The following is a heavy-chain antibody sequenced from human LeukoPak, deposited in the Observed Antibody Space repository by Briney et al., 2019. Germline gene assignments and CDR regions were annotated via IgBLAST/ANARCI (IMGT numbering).Heavy chain of an antibody. CDR2: INPNSGGT. V-gene: IGHV1-2*02. J-gene: IGHJ3*02. CDR3: ATDYGGNRLKSFDI. Sequence: GASVKVSCKASGYTFTGYYMHWVRQAPGQGLEWMGWINPNSGGTNYAQKFQGRVTMTRDTSISTAYMELSRLRPDDTAVYYCATDYGGNRLKSFDIWGQGTMVTVSS. CDR1: GYTFTGYY. D-gene: IGHD4-23*01.